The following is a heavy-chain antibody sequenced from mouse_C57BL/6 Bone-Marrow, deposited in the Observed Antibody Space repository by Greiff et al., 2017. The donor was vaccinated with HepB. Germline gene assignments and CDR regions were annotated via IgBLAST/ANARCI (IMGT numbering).Heavy chain of an antibody. CDR1: GYTFTSYW. D-gene: IGHD3-2*02. Sequence: QVQLQQPGAELVKPGASVKMSCKASGYTFTSYWITWVKQRPGQGLEWIGDIYPGSGSTNYNEKFKSKATLTVDTSSSTAYMQLSSLTSEDSAVYYCERSGSSGYVGFAYWGQGTLVTVSA. V-gene: IGHV1-55*01. CDR2: IYPGSGST. CDR3: ERSGSSGYVGFAY. J-gene: IGHJ3*01.